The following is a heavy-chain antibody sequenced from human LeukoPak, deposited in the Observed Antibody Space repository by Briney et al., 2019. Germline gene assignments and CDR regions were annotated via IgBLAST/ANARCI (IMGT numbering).Heavy chain of an antibody. CDR3: ARRTYSAAYWKHFDY. D-gene: IGHD1-1*01. Sequence: SETLSLTCTVSGGSISSSSDYWGWIRQAPGKGLEWIGSIYYHENTYYNSSLKSRVTISVDASKNQFSLKLNSVTAADTAVYFCARRTYSAAYWKHFDYWGQGTLVTVSS. CDR1: GGSISSSSDY. CDR2: IYYHENT. V-gene: IGHV4-39*01. J-gene: IGHJ4*02.